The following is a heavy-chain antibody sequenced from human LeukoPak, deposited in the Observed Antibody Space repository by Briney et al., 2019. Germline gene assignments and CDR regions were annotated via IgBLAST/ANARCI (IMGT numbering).Heavy chain of an antibody. CDR1: GYTFTGYY. V-gene: IGHV1-2*02. J-gene: IGHJ4*02. D-gene: IGHD1-1*01. CDR3: AKTAPGPEGNDGGPLDY. Sequence: ASVKVSCKASGYTFTGYYMNWVRQAPGQGLEWMGWINPNSGGTNYARKFQGRVTMTRDTSISTAYMELSSLRSDDTAVYYCAKTAPGPEGNDGGPLDYWGQGTLVTVSS. CDR2: INPNSGGT.